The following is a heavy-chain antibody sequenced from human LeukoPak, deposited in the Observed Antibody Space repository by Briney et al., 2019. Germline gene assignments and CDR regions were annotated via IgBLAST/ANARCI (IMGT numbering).Heavy chain of an antibody. CDR3: AGRGYSYGYVAFDI. CDR1: GGSFSGYY. CDR2: TYHSGST. Sequence: PSETLSLTCAVYGGSFSGYYWSWIRQSPGKGLEWIGETYHSGSTNYNSSLKSRVTISLDTSKNQLSLTLSSVTAADTAVYYCAGRGYSYGYVAFDIWGQGTMVTVSS. J-gene: IGHJ3*02. D-gene: IGHD5-18*01. V-gene: IGHV4-34*01.